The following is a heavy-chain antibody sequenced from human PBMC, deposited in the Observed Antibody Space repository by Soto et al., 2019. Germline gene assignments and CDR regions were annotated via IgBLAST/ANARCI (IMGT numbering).Heavy chain of an antibody. CDR2: ISSSSSYI. V-gene: IGHV3-21*01. Sequence: EVQLVESGGGLVKPGGSLRLSCAASGFTFSSYSMNWVRQAPGKGLEWVSSISSSSSYIYYADSVKGRFTISRDNAKNALYLQMNSLRAEDTAVYYCARDGGEVELRQRRPVTFDPWGQGTLVTVSS. CDR1: GFTFSSYS. CDR3: ARDGGEVELRQRRPVTFDP. J-gene: IGHJ5*02. D-gene: IGHD2-21*01.